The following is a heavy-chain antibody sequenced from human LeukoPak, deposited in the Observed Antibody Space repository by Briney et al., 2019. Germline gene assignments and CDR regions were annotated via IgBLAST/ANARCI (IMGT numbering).Heavy chain of an antibody. CDR2: MYLSGTT. CDR3: ARVGHGSSPTFDY. CDR1: GDSINSLDL. D-gene: IGHD6-13*01. J-gene: IGHJ4*02. Sequence: SGTLSLTCTVSGDSINSLDLWSWVRQPPGKGLEWIGEMYLSGTTHSNPSVKSRVTISIDKSKNQFFLNLSSVTAADTAVYYCARVGHGSSPTFDYWGQGTLVTVSS. V-gene: IGHV4-4*02.